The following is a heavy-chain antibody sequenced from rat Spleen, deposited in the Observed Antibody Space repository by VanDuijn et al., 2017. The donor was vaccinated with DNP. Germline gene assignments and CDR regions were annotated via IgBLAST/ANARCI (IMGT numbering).Heavy chain of an antibody. CDR1: GYSITSNY. CDR2: LSYSGYT. V-gene: IGHV3-1*01. CDR3: TRGHPPRVFDY. J-gene: IGHJ2*01. Sequence: EVQLQESGPGLVKPSQSLSLTCSVTGYSITSNYWGWIRKFPGNKMEWLGHLSYSGYTSNNPSPKSRISITKHTSKNQFFLQPTSVTTEDTATYYYTRGHPPRVFDYWGQGVMVTVSS. D-gene: IGHD3-8*01.